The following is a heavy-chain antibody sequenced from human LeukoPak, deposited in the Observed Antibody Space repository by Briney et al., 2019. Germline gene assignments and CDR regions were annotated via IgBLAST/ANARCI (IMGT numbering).Heavy chain of an antibody. D-gene: IGHD4-17*01. J-gene: IGHJ3*02. Sequence: PGGSLRLSCAASGFTFSSYAMHWVRQAPGKGLEYVSAISSNGGSTYYANSVKGRFTTSRDNSKNTLYLQMGSLRAEDMAVYYCARDPTTNDDFAFDIWGQGTMVTVSS. CDR3: ARDPTTNDDFAFDI. V-gene: IGHV3-64*01. CDR2: ISSNGGST. CDR1: GFTFSSYA.